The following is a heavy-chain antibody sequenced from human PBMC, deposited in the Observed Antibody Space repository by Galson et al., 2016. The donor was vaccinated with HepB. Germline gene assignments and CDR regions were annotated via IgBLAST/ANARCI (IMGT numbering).Heavy chain of an antibody. CDR1: GFTFSSYG. J-gene: IGHJ6*02. CDR3: VRDVGRMVEGNGMDV. Sequence: SLRLSCAASGFTFSSYGIHWVRQAPGKGLEWVAVIWYDGSDKYYADSVKGRFTISRDNSKNTLNLQMNSLRAEDTAVYYCVRDVGRMVEGNGMDVWGQGTAVTGS. D-gene: IGHD2-15*01. V-gene: IGHV3-33*01. CDR2: IWYDGSDK.